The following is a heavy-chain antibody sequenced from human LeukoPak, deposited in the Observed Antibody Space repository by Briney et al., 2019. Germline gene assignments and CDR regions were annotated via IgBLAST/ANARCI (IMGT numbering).Heavy chain of an antibody. V-gene: IGHV4-31*03. CDR3: ARDPVELGAFDI. Sequence: SETLSLTCTVSGGSISSGGYYWSWIRQHPGKGLEWIGYIYYSGSTYYNPSLKSRVTLSVDTSKNQFSLKLSSVTAADTAVYYCARDPVELGAFDIWGQGTMVTVSS. CDR1: GGSISSGGYY. D-gene: IGHD1-7*01. J-gene: IGHJ3*02. CDR2: IYYSGST.